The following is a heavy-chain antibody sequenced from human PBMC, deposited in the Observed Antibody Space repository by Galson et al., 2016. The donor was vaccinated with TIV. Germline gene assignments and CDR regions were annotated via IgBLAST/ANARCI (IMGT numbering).Heavy chain of an antibody. CDR1: GFTFSIYA. Sequence: SLRLSCAASGFTFSIYAMHWVRQAPGQGLEWVSGSFGSGGVTYYADSVQGRFTLSRDNSTNTLYLQMNSLRAEDTAVYYCVRRKNYGGDAFDIWGQGTLVTVSS. V-gene: IGHV3-23*01. CDR3: VRRKNYGGDAFDI. J-gene: IGHJ3*02. D-gene: IGHD4-23*01. CDR2: SFGSGGVT.